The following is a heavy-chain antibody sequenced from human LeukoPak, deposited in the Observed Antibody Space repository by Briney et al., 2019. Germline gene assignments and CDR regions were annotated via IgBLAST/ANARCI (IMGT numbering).Heavy chain of an antibody. CDR2: ISWDGGST. V-gene: IGHV3-43D*04. J-gene: IGHJ4*02. Sequence: GGSLRLSNGASVFTFHDYAMHWVRQAPGKGLEWVSLISWDGGSTYYADSVKGRFTISRDNSKNSLYLQMNSLRAEDTALYYCAKASSSWYYFDYWGQGTLVTVSS. D-gene: IGHD6-13*01. CDR1: VFTFHDYA. CDR3: AKASSSWYYFDY.